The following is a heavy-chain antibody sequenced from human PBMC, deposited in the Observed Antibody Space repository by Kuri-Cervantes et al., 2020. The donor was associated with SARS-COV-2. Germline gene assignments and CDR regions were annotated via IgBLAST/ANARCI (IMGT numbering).Heavy chain of an antibody. CDR1: GFTFSDYY. V-gene: IGHV3-11*01. CDR2: ISSSGSTI. CDR3: ARDRRWITPPY. J-gene: IGHJ4*02. Sequence: GESLKISCAASGFTFSDYYMSWIRQAPGKGLEWVSYISSSGSTIYYADSVKGRFTISRDNAKNSLYLQMNSLGAEDTAVYYCARDRRWITPPYWGQGTLVTVSS. D-gene: IGHD3-16*01.